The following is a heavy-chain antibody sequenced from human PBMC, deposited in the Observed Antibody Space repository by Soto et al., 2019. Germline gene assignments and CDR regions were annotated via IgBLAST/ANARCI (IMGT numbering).Heavy chain of an antibody. CDR3: AISASMPQSDNWFDP. CDR2: ISAYNGNT. V-gene: IGHV1-18*01. D-gene: IGHD2-2*01. Sequence: QVQLVQSGAEVKKPGASVKVSCKASGYTFTSYGISWVRQAPGQGLEWMGWISAYNGNTNYAQKLQGRVTMTTDTSTSTAYMELRSLRSDDTAVYYCAISASMPQSDNWFDPWGQGTLVTVSS. J-gene: IGHJ5*02. CDR1: GYTFTSYG.